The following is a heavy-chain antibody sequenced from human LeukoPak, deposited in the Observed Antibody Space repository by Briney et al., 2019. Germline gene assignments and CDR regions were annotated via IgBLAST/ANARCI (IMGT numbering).Heavy chain of an antibody. CDR2: ITGDGENT. J-gene: IGHJ5*02. D-gene: IGHD3-10*01. CDR3: AKSSGSSQKGFDP. CDR1: EFTFSTFT. Sequence: GGSLRLSCAASEFTFSTFTMSWVRQAPGEGLEWVASITGDGENTYSADSVKGRFSISRDNSKDMLFLQMSSLRVDDTAIYFCAKSSGSSQKGFDPWGQGTLVTVSS. V-gene: IGHV3-23*01.